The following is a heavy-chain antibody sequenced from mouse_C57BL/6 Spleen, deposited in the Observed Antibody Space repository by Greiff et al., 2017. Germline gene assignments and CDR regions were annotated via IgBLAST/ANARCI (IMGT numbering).Heavy chain of an antibody. CDR1: GYTFTDYY. CDR3: ARGDGSSYGFAY. D-gene: IGHD1-1*01. V-gene: IGHV1-76*01. CDR2: IYPGSGNT. Sequence: QVQLQQSGAELVRPGASVKLSCKASGYTFTDYYINWVKQRPGQGLEWIARIYPGSGNTYYNEKFKGKATLTAEKSSSTAYMQLSSLTSEDSAVYFCARGDGSSYGFAYWGQGTLVTVSA. J-gene: IGHJ3*01.